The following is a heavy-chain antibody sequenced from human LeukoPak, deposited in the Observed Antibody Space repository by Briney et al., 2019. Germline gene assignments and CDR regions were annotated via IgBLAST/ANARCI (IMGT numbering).Heavy chain of an antibody. CDR3: GRGSRYTAMVN. CDR2: INHSGST. J-gene: IGHJ4*02. Sequence: SETLSLTCAVYGGSFSGYYWSWIRQPPGKGLEWIGEINHSGSTNYNPSLKSRVTISVDTSKNQFSLKLSSVTAADTAVYYCGRGSRYTAMVNWGQGTLVTVSS. CDR1: GGSFSGYY. V-gene: IGHV4-34*01. D-gene: IGHD5-18*01.